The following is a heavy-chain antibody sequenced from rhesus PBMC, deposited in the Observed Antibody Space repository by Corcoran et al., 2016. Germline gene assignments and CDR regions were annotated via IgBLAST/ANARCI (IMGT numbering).Heavy chain of an antibody. CDR2: SNYGGSRT. D-gene: IGHD3-16*01. Sequence: EVQLVETGGGLVQPGGSLKLSCAASGFTFRNYGMSWVRQAPGKGLEWVSTSNYGGSRTNYADSGKGRFTISRDNSKNTLSLQMSSLRAEDTAVYYCARDLYYSGSYYYEVISMDVWGRGVLVTVSS. CDR3: ARDLYYSGSYYYEVISMDV. CDR1: GFTFRNYG. V-gene: IGHV3S5*01. J-gene: IGHJ5-2*02.